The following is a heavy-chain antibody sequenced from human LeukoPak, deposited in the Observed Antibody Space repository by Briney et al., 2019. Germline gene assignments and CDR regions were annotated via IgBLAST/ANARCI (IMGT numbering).Heavy chain of an antibody. CDR3: ARMYYYGSGSDY. J-gene: IGHJ4*02. D-gene: IGHD3-10*01. CDR1: GGSISSYY. V-gene: IGHV4-59*01. Sequence: PSETLSLTCTVSGGSISSYYWSWIRQPPGKGMDWIGYIYYSGSTNYNTSLKSRVTISVDTSKNQFSLKLSSVTAADTAGYYCARMYYYGSGSDYWGQGTLVTVSS. CDR2: IYYSGST.